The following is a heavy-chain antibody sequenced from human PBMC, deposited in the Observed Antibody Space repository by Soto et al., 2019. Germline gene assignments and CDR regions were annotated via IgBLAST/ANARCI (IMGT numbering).Heavy chain of an antibody. D-gene: IGHD1-26*01. V-gene: IGHV3-9*01. CDR2: ISWNSGSI. J-gene: IGHJ3*02. CDR3: AKVRIVGATRAFDI. CDR1: GFTFDDYA. Sequence: GGSLRLSCAASGFTFDDYAMHWVRQAPGKGLEWVSGISWNSGSIGYADSVKGRFTISRDNAKNSLYLQMNSLRAEDTALYYCAKVRIVGATRAFDIWGQGTMVTVSS.